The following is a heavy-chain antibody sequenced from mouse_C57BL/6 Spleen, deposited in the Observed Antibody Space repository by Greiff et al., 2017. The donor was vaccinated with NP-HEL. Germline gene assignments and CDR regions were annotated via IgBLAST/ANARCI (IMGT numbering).Heavy chain of an antibody. J-gene: IGHJ2*01. CDR3: ARDATVVAPDY. CDR2: ISYDGSN. CDR1: GYSITSGYY. Sequence: EVKLMESGPGLVKPSQSLSLTCSVTGYSITSGYYWNWIRQFPGNKLEWMGYISYDGSNNYNPSLKNRISITRDTSKNQFFLKLNSVTTEDTATYYCARDATVVAPDYWGQGTTLTVSS. D-gene: IGHD1-1*01. V-gene: IGHV3-6*01.